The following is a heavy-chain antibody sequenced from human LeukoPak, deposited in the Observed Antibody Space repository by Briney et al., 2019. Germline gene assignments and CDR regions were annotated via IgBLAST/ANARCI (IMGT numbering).Heavy chain of an antibody. CDR3: AGRYYDILTGGREGFDY. D-gene: IGHD3-9*01. CDR2: ISYDGINK. Sequence: PGRSLRLSCAASGSTFSSYAMHWVRQAPGKGLEWVAVISYDGINKYYADSVKGRFTISRDNSKNTLSLQMNSLRAEDTALYYCAGRYYDILTGGREGFDYWGQGTLVTVSS. J-gene: IGHJ4*02. V-gene: IGHV3-30*04. CDR1: GSTFSSYA.